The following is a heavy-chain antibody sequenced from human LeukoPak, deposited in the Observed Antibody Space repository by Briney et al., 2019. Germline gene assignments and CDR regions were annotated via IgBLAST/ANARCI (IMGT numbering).Heavy chain of an antibody. V-gene: IGHV4-30-4*08. D-gene: IGHD2-2*01. CDR3: ARERQTHGVVPTERGIDY. CDR2: IYYSGST. Sequence: SETLSLTCTVSGGSISSGDYYWSWIRQPPGKGLEWIGYIYYSGSTYYNPSLKSRVTISVDTSKNQFSLKLSSVTAADTAVYYCARERQTHGVVPTERGIDYWGQGALATVSS. J-gene: IGHJ4*02. CDR1: GGSISSGDYY.